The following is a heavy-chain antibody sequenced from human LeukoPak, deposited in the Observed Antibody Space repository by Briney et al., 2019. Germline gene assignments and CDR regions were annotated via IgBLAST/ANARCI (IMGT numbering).Heavy chain of an antibody. CDR2: TYFTGNT. CDR3: ASHLGRDVFDY. V-gene: IGHV4-39*01. J-gene: IGHJ4*02. D-gene: IGHD3-16*01. Sequence: PSETLSLTCTVSGGSVSTSLHYWGWIRQPPGQGLEWIGTTYFTGNTYYNPSLQSRVNISIDTSKNQFFLRLGSVTAADTAVYYCASHLGRDVFDYWGQGVLVAVSS. CDR1: GGSVSTSLHY.